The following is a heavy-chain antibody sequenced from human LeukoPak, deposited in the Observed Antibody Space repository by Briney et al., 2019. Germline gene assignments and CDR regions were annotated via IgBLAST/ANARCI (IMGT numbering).Heavy chain of an antibody. CDR2: INPNNGGT. J-gene: IGHJ4*02. CDR1: GYTFTVNY. V-gene: IGHV1-2*02. CDR3: ARDSFRGNYYFDY. Sequence: ASVKVSCKASGYTFTVNYMHWVRQAPGQGPEWMGWINPNNGGTNHAQKFRDRVTMTRDTSISTAYMELSRLRSDDTAIYYCARDSFRGNYYFDYWGQGALVTVSS. D-gene: IGHD3-10*01.